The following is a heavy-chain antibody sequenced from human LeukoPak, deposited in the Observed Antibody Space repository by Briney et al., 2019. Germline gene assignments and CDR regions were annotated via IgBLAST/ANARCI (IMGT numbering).Heavy chain of an antibody. D-gene: IGHD3-3*01. J-gene: IGHJ4*02. V-gene: IGHV3-23*01. Sequence: PGGSLRLSCAASGFTFDDYGMSWVRQAPGKGLEWVSVISGSGVNTDYADSVKGRFTISRDNSKNTLYLQMNSLRAEDTAVYYCAKTPAPVFGSKCYFDYWGQGTLVTVSS. CDR1: GFTFDDYG. CDR3: AKTPAPVFGSKCYFDY. CDR2: ISGSGVNT.